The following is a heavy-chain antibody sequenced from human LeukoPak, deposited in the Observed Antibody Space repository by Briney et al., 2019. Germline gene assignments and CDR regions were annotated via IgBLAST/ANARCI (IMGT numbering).Heavy chain of an antibody. D-gene: IGHD2-2*01. Sequence: WASVKVSCKTSGYTFTSYDIMWVRQATGQGLEWMGWMNPNNGNTGYAQKFQGRVTMTSNTAVSTAYMELSSLRSDDTAVYYCARDLGYHLLTNYYYYGMDVWGQGTTVTVSS. J-gene: IGHJ6*02. CDR2: MNPNNGNT. CDR1: GYTFTSYD. V-gene: IGHV1-8*01. CDR3: ARDLGYHLLTNYYYYGMDV.